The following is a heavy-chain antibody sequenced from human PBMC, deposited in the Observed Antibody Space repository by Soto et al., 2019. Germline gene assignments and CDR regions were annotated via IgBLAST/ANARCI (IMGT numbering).Heavy chain of an antibody. CDR1: GGTFSNYA. Sequence: QVQLVQSGAEVKKPGSSVKVSCKASGGTFSNYAISWVRQAPGQGLEWMGGIIPIFGTTNYAQRFQGRVTITADDSTRTAYMELSSMRSEDKAVYYCARVGRSWSKDYCKHWGRGTVLTVSS. D-gene: IGHD6-13*01. CDR2: IIPIFGTT. V-gene: IGHV1-69*12. J-gene: IGHJ4*02. CDR3: ARVGRSWSKDYCKH.